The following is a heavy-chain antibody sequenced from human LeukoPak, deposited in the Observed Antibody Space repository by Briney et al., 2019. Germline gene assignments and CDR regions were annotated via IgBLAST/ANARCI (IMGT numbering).Heavy chain of an antibody. CDR1: GGSISSYY. D-gene: IGHD6-19*01. J-gene: IGHJ5*02. CDR2: IYTSGST. CDR3: ARGSRAVAGTRILNWFDP. Sequence: SETLSLTCTVSGGSISSYYWSWIRQPAGKGLEWIGRIYTSGSTNYNPSLTSRVTMSVDTSKNQFSLKLSSVTAADTAVYYCARGSRAVAGTRILNWFDPWGQGTLVTVSS. V-gene: IGHV4-4*07.